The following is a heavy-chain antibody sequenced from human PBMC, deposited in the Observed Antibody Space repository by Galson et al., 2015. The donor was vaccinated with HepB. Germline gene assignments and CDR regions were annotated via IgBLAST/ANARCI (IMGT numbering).Heavy chain of an antibody. CDR1: GGSFSGYY. D-gene: IGHD3-16*01. Sequence: TLSLTCAVYGGSFSGYYWSWIRQPPGKGLEWIGEINHSGSTNYNPSLKSRVTISVDTSKNQFSLKLSSVTAADTAVYYYARGGPTFGYYYYTDVWGKGTTVTVSS. CDR2: INHSGST. J-gene: IGHJ6*03. V-gene: IGHV4-34*01. CDR3: ARGGPTFGYYYYTDV.